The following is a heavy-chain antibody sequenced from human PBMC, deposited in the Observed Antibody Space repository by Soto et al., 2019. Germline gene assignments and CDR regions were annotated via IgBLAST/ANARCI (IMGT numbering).Heavy chain of an antibody. Sequence: SGPTLVNPTQTLTLTCSFSGFSLTASGMCVSWIRQPPGKALEWLALIEWDDDKFYNTSLKNRLTISKDTSKNQVVLTMTNMDPVDTATYYCAHRPSGFGELLSRPFDHWGQGALVTVSS. V-gene: IGHV2-70*12. J-gene: IGHJ4*02. CDR1: GFSLTASGMC. CDR3: AHRPSGFGELLSRPFDH. D-gene: IGHD3-10*01. CDR2: IEWDDDK.